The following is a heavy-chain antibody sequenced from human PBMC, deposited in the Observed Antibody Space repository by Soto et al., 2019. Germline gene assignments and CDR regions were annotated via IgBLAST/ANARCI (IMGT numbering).Heavy chain of an antibody. J-gene: IGHJ4*02. CDR1: GVSITSTDW. CDR3: AGSTADTTLKASSF. D-gene: IGHD4-4*01. Sequence: QVQLQESGPGLVKPSETLSLSCAVSGVSITSTDWWSWVRQPPGKGLQWIGEVSLGGGANYNPSLKSLVTLSVDNSKNQFSLTLNSVTAADTAVYFCAGSTADTTLKASSFWGQGTLVTVSS. V-gene: IGHV4-4*02. CDR2: VSLGGGA.